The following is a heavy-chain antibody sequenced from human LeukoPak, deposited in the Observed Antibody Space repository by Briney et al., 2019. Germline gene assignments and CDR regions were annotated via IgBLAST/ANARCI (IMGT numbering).Heavy chain of an antibody. CDR3: ARGPRIAAAGTIPL. J-gene: IGHJ4*02. V-gene: IGHV4-39*01. CDR1: GGSIRSSYYY. Sequence: SETLSLTCTVSGGSIRSSYYYWGWIRQPPGKGLEWIGSIYDSGSTYYNPSLKSRVTISVDTSKNQFSLKLSSVTAADTAVYYCARGPRIAAAGTIPLWGQGTLVTVSS. CDR2: IYDSGST. D-gene: IGHD6-13*01.